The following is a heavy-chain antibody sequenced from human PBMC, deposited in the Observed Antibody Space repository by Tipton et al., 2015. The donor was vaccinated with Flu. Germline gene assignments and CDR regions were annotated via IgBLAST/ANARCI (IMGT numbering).Heavy chain of an antibody. CDR2: INHSGST. Sequence: TLSLTCAVYGGSFSGYYWSWIRQPPGKGLEWIGEINHSGSTNYNPSLKSRVTISVDTSENQFSLKLSSVTAADTAVYYCARGRSIAAADAFDIWGQGTMVTVSS. J-gene: IGHJ3*02. D-gene: IGHD6-13*01. V-gene: IGHV4-34*01. CDR1: GGSFSGYY. CDR3: ARGRSIAAADAFDI.